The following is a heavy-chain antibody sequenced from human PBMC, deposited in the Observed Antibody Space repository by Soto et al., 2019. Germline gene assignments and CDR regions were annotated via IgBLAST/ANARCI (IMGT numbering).Heavy chain of an antibody. J-gene: IGHJ6*03. CDR2: IIPILGIA. V-gene: IGHV1-69*04. CDR1: GGTFSSYT. Sequence: SVKVSCKASGGTFSSYTISWVRQAPGQGLEWMGRIIPILGIANYAQKFQGRVTITADKSTSTAYMELSSLRSEDTAVYYCARESVLSIAARPPSAYYYYYMDVWGKGTTVTVSS. CDR3: ARESVLSIAARPPSAYYYYYMDV. D-gene: IGHD6-6*01.